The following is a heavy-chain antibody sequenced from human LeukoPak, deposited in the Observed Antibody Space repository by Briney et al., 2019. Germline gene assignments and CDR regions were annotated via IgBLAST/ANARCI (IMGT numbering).Heavy chain of an antibody. CDR1: GYTFTSFY. CDR3: ARDALAARFPWEAFDI. Sequence: ASVKVSCKASGYTFTSFYMHWVRQAPGQGLEWMGIINPSGGSTSYAQKFQGRVTMTRDMSTSTVYMELSSLRSEDTAVYYCARDALAARFPWEAFDIWGQGTMVTVSS. V-gene: IGHV1-46*01. J-gene: IGHJ3*02. D-gene: IGHD6-6*01. CDR2: INPSGGST.